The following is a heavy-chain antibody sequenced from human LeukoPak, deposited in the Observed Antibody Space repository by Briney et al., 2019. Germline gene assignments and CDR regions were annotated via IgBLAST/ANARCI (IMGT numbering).Heavy chain of an antibody. CDR1: GFTFSCYW. CDR3: ARDPAYYYDSSGYYDY. Sequence: RGSLRLSCAASGFTFSCYWMSWVRQAPGKGLEWVANIKQDGSEKYYVDSVKGRFTISRDNAKNSLYLQMNSLRAEDTAVYYCARDPAYYYDSSGYYDYWGQGTLVTVSS. J-gene: IGHJ4*02. V-gene: IGHV3-7*01. CDR2: IKQDGSEK. D-gene: IGHD3-22*01.